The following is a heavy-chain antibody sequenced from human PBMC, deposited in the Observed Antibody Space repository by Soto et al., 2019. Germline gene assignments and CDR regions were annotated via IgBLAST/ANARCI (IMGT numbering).Heavy chain of an antibody. D-gene: IGHD5-12*01. CDR1: GYTFTDYA. J-gene: IGHJ4*02. CDR2: INAGNGHT. V-gene: IGHV1-3*01. Sequence: QVQLVQSGAEAKKPGASVQVSCKASGYTFTDYAVYWVRQAPGQRLEWLGWINAGNGHTKYSQKFQGRVTITRDTSASTAYMDLSSLRYEDTAMYFCTRRRWVATTADYYLENRGQGTLVTVSS. CDR3: TRRRWVATTADYYLEN.